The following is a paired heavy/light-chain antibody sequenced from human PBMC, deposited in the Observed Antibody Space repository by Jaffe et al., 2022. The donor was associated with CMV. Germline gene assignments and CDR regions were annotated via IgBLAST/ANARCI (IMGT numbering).Light chain of an antibody. J-gene: IGKJ5*01. Sequence: EIVLTQSPGTLSLSPGERATLSCRASQSVSSSYLAWYQQKPGQAPRLLIYGASSRATGIPDRFSGSGSGTDFTLTISRLEPEDFAVYYCQQYGSSPVITFGQGTRLEIK. CDR2: GAS. CDR3: QQYGSSPVIT. CDR1: QSVSSSY. V-gene: IGKV3-20*01.
Heavy chain of an antibody. CDR3: ANGRTYYYDSSPFWY. Sequence: EVQLVESGGGLVQPGGSLRLSCAASGFTFSSYAMSWVRQAPGKGLEWVSAISGSGGSTYYADSVKGRFTISRDNSKNTLYLQMNSLRAEDTAVYYCANGRTYYYDSSPFWYWGQGTLVTVSS. V-gene: IGHV3-23*04. D-gene: IGHD3-22*01. J-gene: IGHJ4*02. CDR2: ISGSGGST. CDR1: GFTFSSYA.